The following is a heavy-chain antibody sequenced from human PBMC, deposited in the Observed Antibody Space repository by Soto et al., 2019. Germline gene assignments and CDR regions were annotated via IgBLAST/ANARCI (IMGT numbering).Heavy chain of an antibody. J-gene: IGHJ5*02. V-gene: IGHV1-69*01. D-gene: IGHD3-16*01. CDR2: IIPIFGTA. CDR1: GGTFSSYA. CDR3: AREGADRGNWFDP. Sequence: QVQLVQSGAEVKKPGSSVKVSCKASGGTFSSYAISWVRQAPEQGLEWMGGIIPIFGTANYAQKFQGRVTVTADESTSTAYMELSSLRSEDTAVYYCAREGADRGNWFDPWGQGTLVTVSS.